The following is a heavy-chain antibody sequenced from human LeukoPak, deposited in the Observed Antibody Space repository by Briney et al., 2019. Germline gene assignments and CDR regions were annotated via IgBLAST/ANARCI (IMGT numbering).Heavy chain of an antibody. V-gene: IGHV4-59*08. CDR1: GDSISSYY. D-gene: IGHD5-24*01. CDR2: IHYSGST. J-gene: IGHJ4*02. Sequence: SETLSLTCTVSGDSISSYYWSWMRQPPGKGLEWIGYIHYSGSTKSNPSLKSRVTLSVDTSKNQFSLKLRSATAADTAVYFCARHGRDGSNTNRDFDYWGQGTLVAVSS. CDR3: ARHGRDGSNTNRDFDY.